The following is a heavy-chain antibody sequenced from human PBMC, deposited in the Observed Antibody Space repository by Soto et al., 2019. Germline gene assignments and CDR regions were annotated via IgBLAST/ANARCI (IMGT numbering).Heavy chain of an antibody. CDR1: GYTFYSHS. CDR3: ARCIQGDYYYGMDV. CDR2: INADYGNT. V-gene: IGHV1-18*01. J-gene: IGHJ6*02. D-gene: IGHD5-18*01. Sequence: QAQLVQSGAEVRKHGASVKVSCKASGYTFYSHSISWVRQAPGQGLEWMGRINADYGNTQYAQKFRGRVTMTTDTSTTTVYMELTNLRADETAVYYFARCIQGDYYYGMDVWGQGTTVTFSS.